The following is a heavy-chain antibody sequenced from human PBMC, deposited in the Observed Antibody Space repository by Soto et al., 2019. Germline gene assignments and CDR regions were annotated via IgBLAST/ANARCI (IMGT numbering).Heavy chain of an antibody. CDR1: GYTFTSYC. V-gene: IGHV1-18*01. CDR2: INAYNGNT. D-gene: IGHD6-13*01. J-gene: IGHJ6*04. Sequence: GASVKVSCKASGYTFTSYCIHWVRQAPGQGLEWMGMINAYNGNTNYAQKLQGRVTMTTDTSTSTAYMELRSLRSDDTAVYYCARDSLSSWYGYGMDVWGKGTTVTASS. CDR3: ARDSLSSWYGYGMDV.